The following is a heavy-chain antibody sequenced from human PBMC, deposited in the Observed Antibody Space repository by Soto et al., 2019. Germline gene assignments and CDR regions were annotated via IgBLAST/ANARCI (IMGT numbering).Heavy chain of an antibody. V-gene: IGHV4-30-2*01. CDR1: GGSIDSGAFS. CDR3: ARIHWAQSSLDY. D-gene: IGHD6-19*01. CDR2: VTHSGPA. Sequence: QLQLQESGSRLVKPSETLSLTCAVSGGSIDSGAFSLSWIRQPPGKGLEWIGYVTHSGPAYSIPSLNGRLTLSVDSSQTQFSLKLTSVTAADSAFYYCARIHWAQSSLDYWGRGILVTVSS. J-gene: IGHJ4*02.